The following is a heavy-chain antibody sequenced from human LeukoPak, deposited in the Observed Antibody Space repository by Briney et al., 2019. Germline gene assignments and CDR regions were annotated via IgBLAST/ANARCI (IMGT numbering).Heavy chain of an antibody. CDR2: ITGGSDST. V-gene: IGHV3-23*01. CDR3: AKGSSGARPYFFDY. Sequence: GGSLRLSCAASGFTFSSYVMSWVRQAPGKGLEWVSAITGGSDSTYYADSVKGRFTISRDNSKNTLYLQMNSLRAEDPAVYYCAKGSSGARPYFFDYWGQGTLITVSS. CDR1: GFTFSSYV. J-gene: IGHJ4*02.